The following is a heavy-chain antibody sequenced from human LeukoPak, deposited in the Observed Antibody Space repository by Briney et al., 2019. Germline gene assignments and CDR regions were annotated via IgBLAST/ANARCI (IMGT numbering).Heavy chain of an antibody. CDR2: IDPSDSYT. CDR3: ARVTVTTEDY. CDR1: GYSFTNYW. D-gene: IGHD4-17*01. Sequence: GESPRISCKGSGYSFTNYWISWVRPTPGYGLEWMGRIDPSDSYTNYSPSFQGHVTISADKSNSTAYLQWSSMKASDTAMYYCARVTVTTEDYWGQERLVSVSS. V-gene: IGHV5-10-1*01. J-gene: IGHJ4*02.